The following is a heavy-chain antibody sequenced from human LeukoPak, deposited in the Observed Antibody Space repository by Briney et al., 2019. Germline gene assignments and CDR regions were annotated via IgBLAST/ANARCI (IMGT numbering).Heavy chain of an antibody. CDR2: TYYRSKWSN. CDR3: VRDSGYGLDAFDI. J-gene: IGHJ3*02. V-gene: IGHV6-1*01. CDR1: GDSLSSNSAA. Sequence: SQTLSLTCATSGDSLSSNSAAWDWIRQSPWRGLEWLGRTYYRSKWSNDYALSRKSRITINPDTSKNQFSLRLNSVTPEDTGVYYCVRDSGYGLDAFDIWDEGTMVTVPS. D-gene: IGHD5-12*01.